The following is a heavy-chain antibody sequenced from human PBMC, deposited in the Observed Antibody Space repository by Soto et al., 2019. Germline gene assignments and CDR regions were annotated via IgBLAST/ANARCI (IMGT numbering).Heavy chain of an antibody. V-gene: IGHV4-31*03. CDR3: ARSRLKAAPVPADY. J-gene: IGHJ4*02. CDR1: GGSISSGGYY. Sequence: SETLSLTCTVPGGSISSGGYYWSWIRQHPGKGLEWIGYIYYSGSTYYNPSLKSRVTISVDTSKNQFSLKLSSVTAADTAVYYCARSRLKAAPVPADYWGQGTLVTVSS. D-gene: IGHD1-1*01. CDR2: IYYSGST.